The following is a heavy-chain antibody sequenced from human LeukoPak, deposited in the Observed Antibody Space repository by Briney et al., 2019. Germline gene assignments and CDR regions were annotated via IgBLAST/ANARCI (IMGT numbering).Heavy chain of an antibody. Sequence: GGSLRLSCAASGFTFSDYYMSWIRQAPGKGLEWVSYISSSGSTVYYADSVKGRFTISRDNAKNSLYLQMNSLRAEDTAVYYCARDQAYYDILTGYYKKYYYYYMDVWGKGTTVTVSS. V-gene: IGHV3-11*01. D-gene: IGHD3-9*01. CDR1: GFTFSDYY. CDR3: ARDQAYYDILTGYYKKYYYYYMDV. CDR2: ISSSGSTV. J-gene: IGHJ6*03.